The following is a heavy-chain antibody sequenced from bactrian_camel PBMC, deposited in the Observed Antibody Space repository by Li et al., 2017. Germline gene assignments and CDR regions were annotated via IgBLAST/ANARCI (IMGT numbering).Heavy chain of an antibody. D-gene: IGHD6*01. Sequence: HVQLVESGGGLVQPGGSLRLSCTAPGFISRNCGIVWYRQAAGKQQELVSSITTDDSTTYSDSVKGRFIISRDNAKNTVYLQMNSLKPEDTAGYYCMRSVTYGDYWGQGTQVTVS. J-gene: IGHJ4*01. CDR2: ITTDDST. V-gene: IGHV3S53*01. CDR3: MRSVTYGDY. CDR1: GFISRNCG.